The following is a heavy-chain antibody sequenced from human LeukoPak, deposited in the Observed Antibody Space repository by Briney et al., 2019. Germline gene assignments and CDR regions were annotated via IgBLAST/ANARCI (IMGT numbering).Heavy chain of an antibody. CDR1: GYSFTSYW. J-gene: IGHJ6*02. D-gene: IGHD2-2*01. CDR2: IDPSDSYT. Sequence: PGESLKISCKGSGYSFTSYWISWVRQMPGKGLEWMGRIDPSDSYTNYSPSFQGHVTISADRSISTAYLQWSSLKASDTAMYYCARLRHIVVVPAAMARDYYYYGMDVWGQGTTVTVSS. V-gene: IGHV5-10-1*01. CDR3: ARLRHIVVVPAAMARDYYYYGMDV.